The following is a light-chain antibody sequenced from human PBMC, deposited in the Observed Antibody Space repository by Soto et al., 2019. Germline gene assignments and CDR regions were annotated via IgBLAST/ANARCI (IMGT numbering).Light chain of an antibody. J-gene: IGKJ4*01. CDR3: QQHISWPLT. V-gene: IGKV3-11*01. Sequence: EIRLSQSPSTLSLSTGERATLSCRASQSVTNSLAWYQQKPGQAPRLLVYDASNRATGIPTRFSGSGSGTDFTLTISNLEPEDFAVYYCQQHISWPLTFGGGTKV. CDR1: QSVTNS. CDR2: DAS.